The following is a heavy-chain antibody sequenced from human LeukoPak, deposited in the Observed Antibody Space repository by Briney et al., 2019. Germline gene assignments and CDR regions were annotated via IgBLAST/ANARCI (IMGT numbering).Heavy chain of an antibody. CDR3: AAELYGVYTDCCTFHL. V-gene: IGHV1-58*01. CDR2: IIVGSGAT. J-gene: IGHJ3*01. CDR1: GFTFSTSA. D-gene: IGHD4-17*01. Sequence: SVKVSCKTSGFTFSTSAVQWVRQARGQRLEWIGWIIVGSGATNYAQSLQGRFTITRDMSTNTAYMELGSLGSEDSAVYYCAAELYGVYTDCCTFHLWGQGTLVTVSS.